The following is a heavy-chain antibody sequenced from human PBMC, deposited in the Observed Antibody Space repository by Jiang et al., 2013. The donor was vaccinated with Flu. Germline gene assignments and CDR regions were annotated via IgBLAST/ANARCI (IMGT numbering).Heavy chain of an antibody. CDR1: GDSVSSNSAA. CDR3: ARDRGYYDSSGYYRHDAFDI. CDR2: TYYRSKWYN. J-gene: IGHJ3*02. Sequence: GDSVSSNSAAWNWIRQSPSRGLEWLGRTYYRSKWYNDYAVSVKSRITINPDTSKNQFSLQLNSVTPEDTAVYYCARDRGYYDSSGYYRHDAFDIWGQGTMVTVSS. D-gene: IGHD3-22*01. V-gene: IGHV6-1*01.